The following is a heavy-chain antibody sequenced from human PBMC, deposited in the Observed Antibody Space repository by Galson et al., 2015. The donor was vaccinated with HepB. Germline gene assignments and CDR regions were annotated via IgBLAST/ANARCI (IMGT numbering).Heavy chain of an antibody. CDR1: GFTFSGSA. J-gene: IGHJ4*02. CDR2: IRSNANSYAT. D-gene: IGHD6-19*01. CDR3: TRRGDSGWYGKEDY. V-gene: IGHV3-73*01. Sequence: SLRLSCAASGFTFSGSAIHWVRQASGKGLEWIGRIRSNANSYATGYAASEKGRFTISRDDSKNTAYLQMNSLKTEDTAVYYCTRRGDSGWYGKEDYWGQGTLVTVPS.